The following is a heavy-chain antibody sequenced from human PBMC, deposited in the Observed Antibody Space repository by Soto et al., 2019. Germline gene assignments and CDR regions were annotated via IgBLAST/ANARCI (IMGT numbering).Heavy chain of an antibody. J-gene: IGHJ4*02. CDR1: GFTFSSYA. CDR2: ISGSGGST. V-gene: IGHV3-23*01. CDR3: AKEGGDRFMDYYDSSGYYPFPY. D-gene: IGHD3-22*01. Sequence: GGSLRLSCAASGFTFSSYAMSWVRQAPGKGLEWVSAISGSGGSTYYADSVKGRFTISRDNSKNTLYLQMNSLRAEDTAVYYCAKEGGDRFMDYYDSSGYYPFPYWGQGTLVTVSS.